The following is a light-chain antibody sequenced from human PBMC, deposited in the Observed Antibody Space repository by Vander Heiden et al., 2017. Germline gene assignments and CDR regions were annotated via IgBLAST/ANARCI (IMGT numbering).Light chain of an antibody. J-gene: IGKJ2*01. CDR2: WAS. Sequence: DIVMTQSPDSLAVSLGERATINCKSSQSVLYSSNNKNYLAWYQQKPGQPPKLLIYWASTREAGVPDRFSGSGYGTDFTLTISSRQAEDVAVYYCQQDYSTPPYTFGQGTKLEIK. CDR3: QQDYSTPPYT. V-gene: IGKV4-1*01. CDR1: QSVLYSSNNKNY.